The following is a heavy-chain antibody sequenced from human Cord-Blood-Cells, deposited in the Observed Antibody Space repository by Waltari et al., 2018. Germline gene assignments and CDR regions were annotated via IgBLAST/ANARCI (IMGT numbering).Heavy chain of an antibody. V-gene: IGHV2-5*02. CDR1: GFSLSTSGVG. J-gene: IGHJ6*02. CDR3: AHSLYSNYAHYGMDV. Sequence: QITLKESGPTLVKPTQTLTLTCTFSGFSLSTSGVGVGWIRQPPGKALEWLALIYWDDDKRYSRSLKRRLSITKDTSKNQVVLTMTNRDPVDTATYYCAHSLYSNYAHYGMDVWGQGTTVTVSS. D-gene: IGHD4-4*01. CDR2: IYWDDDK.